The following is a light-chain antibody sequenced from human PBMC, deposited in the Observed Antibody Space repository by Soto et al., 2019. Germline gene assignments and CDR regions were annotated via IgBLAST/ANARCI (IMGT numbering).Light chain of an antibody. CDR1: QSVFYSVNNKSY. J-gene: IGKJ1*01. V-gene: IGKV4-1*01. CDR2: WAS. Sequence: VMTQSPDSLAVSLGDRATIDCRSSQSVFYSVNNKSYLAWYQQRPGQRPKLLMYWASVRESGVPDRFSGGGSWTHFTLTISSLQPEDAALYFCHQYYASPWTFGPGTTVEIK. CDR3: HQYYASPWT.